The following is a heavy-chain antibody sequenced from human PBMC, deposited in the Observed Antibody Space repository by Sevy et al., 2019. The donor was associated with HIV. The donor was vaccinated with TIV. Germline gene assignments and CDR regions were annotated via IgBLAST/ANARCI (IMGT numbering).Heavy chain of an antibody. D-gene: IGHD3-22*01. J-gene: IGHJ4*02. Sequence: GGSLRLSCAASGFTFSSYAMSWVRQAPGKGLEWVSGISGSGYSTYYADSVKGRFTISRDNSKNTLYLQMNSLRAEDTAVYYCAKEGRGYNYDSSGLFDYWGQGTLVTVSS. CDR2: ISGSGYST. CDR3: AKEGRGYNYDSSGLFDY. V-gene: IGHV3-23*01. CDR1: GFTFSSYA.